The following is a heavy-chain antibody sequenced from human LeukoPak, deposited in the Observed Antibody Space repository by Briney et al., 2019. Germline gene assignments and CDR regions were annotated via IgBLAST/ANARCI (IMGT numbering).Heavy chain of an antibody. D-gene: IGHD5-24*01. CDR3: ARIGEMATITRAAFDI. CDR2: INHSGST. J-gene: IGHJ3*02. CDR1: GGSFSGYY. V-gene: IGHV4-34*01. Sequence: SETLSLTCAVYGGSFSGYYWSWIRQPPGKGLEWIGEINHSGSTNYNPSLKSRVTISVDTSKNQFSLKLNSVTAADTAVYYCARIGEMATITRAAFDIWGQGTMVTVSS.